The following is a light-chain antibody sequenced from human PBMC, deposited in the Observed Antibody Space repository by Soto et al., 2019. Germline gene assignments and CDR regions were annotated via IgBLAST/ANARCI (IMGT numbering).Light chain of an antibody. J-gene: IGLJ1*01. CDR3: GTWDSSLSAYV. V-gene: IGLV1-51*01. Sequence: QSMLTQPPSVSAAPGQKVTISCSGTFSNIGNNYVSWYQQLPGTAPKLLIYDINKRPSGIPDRFSGSKSGTSATLGITGLQTGDEADYYCGTWDSSLSAYVFGTGTKLTVL. CDR2: DIN. CDR1: FSNIGNNY.